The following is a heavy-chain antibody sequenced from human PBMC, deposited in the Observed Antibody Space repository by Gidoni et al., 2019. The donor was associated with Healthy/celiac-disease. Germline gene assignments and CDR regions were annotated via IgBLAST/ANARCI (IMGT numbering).Heavy chain of an antibody. J-gene: IGHJ4*02. Sequence: QVQLVQSGAEVKKPGASVKVSCKASGYTFTSYGISWVRQAPGQGLEWMGWISAYNGNTNYAQKLQGRVTMTTDTSTSTAYMELRSLRSDDTAVYYCARDFVDRNRGFNSPYSSSSGGDDYWGQGTLVTVSS. CDR2: ISAYNGNT. D-gene: IGHD6-6*01. CDR1: GYTFTSYG. V-gene: IGHV1-18*01. CDR3: ARDFVDRNRGFNSPYSSSSGGDDY.